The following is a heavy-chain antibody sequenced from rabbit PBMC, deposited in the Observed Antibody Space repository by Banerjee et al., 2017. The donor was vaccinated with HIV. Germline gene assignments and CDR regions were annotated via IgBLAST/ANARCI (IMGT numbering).Heavy chain of an antibody. CDR1: GFTLSTYW. CDR3: ARHETGTSGWNFNL. V-gene: IGHV1S45*01. D-gene: IGHD1-1*01. Sequence: QEQLVESGGGLVQPEGSLTLTCKASGFTLSTYWICWVRQAPGKGLEWIACIYAGTGGSTYFANWAKGRFTLSKTSSTTVTLQMTSLTAADTATYFCARHETGTSGWNFNLWGPGTLVTVS. CDR2: IYAGTGGST. J-gene: IGHJ4*01.